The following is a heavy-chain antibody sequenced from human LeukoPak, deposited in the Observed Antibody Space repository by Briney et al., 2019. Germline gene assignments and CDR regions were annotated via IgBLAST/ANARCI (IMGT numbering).Heavy chain of an antibody. J-gene: IGHJ4*02. D-gene: IGHD1-20*01. CDR2: INHSGST. V-gene: IGHV4-34*01. Sequence: SETLSLTCAVYGGSFSGYYWSWIRQPPGKGLEWIGEINHSGSTNYNPSLKSRVTISVDTSKNQFSLKLSSVTAADTAVYYCARLGYNWNDWGQGTLVTVSP. CDR1: GGSFSGYY. CDR3: ARLGYNWND.